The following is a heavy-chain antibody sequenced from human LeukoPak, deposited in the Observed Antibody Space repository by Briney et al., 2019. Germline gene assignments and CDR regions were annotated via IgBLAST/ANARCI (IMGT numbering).Heavy chain of an antibody. CDR1: GFTFDDYA. J-gene: IGHJ5*02. V-gene: IGHV3-9*01. CDR2: ISWNSDSV. Sequence: GGSLRLSCAASGFTFDDYATYWVRQAPGKGLEWVSGISWNSDSVGYADSVKGRFTISRDNAKNSLYLQMNSLTTEDTALYYCAKSPYGSGSNWFDHWGQGILVTVSS. D-gene: IGHD3-10*01. CDR3: AKSPYGSGSNWFDH.